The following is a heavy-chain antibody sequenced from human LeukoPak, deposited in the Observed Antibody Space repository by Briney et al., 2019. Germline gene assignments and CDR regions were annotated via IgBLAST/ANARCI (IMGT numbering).Heavy chain of an antibody. CDR3: ARGEGLNTMTQGGCAFDI. J-gene: IGHJ3*02. CDR1: GGSFSGYY. V-gene: IGHV4-34*01. CDR2: INHSGST. D-gene: IGHD3-22*01. Sequence: SETLSLTCAVYGGSFSGYYWSWIRQPPGKGLEWIGEINHSGSTNYNPSLKSRVTISVDTSKNQFSLKLSSVTAADTAVYYCARGEGLNTMTQGGCAFDIWGQGTMVTVSS.